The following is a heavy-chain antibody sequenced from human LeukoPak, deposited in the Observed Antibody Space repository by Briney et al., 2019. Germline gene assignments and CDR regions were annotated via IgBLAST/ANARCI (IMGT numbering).Heavy chain of an antibody. Sequence: SETLSLTCAVYGGSFSGYYWSWIRQPPGKGLEWIGEINHSGSTNYNPSLKSRVTISVDTSKNQFSLKLSSVTAADTAVYYCARGPRPGHYSNYGSYYYYYGMDVWGQGTTVTVSS. V-gene: IGHV4-34*01. CDR2: INHSGST. J-gene: IGHJ6*02. D-gene: IGHD4-11*01. CDR3: ARGPRPGHYSNYGSYYYYYGMDV. CDR1: GGSFSGYY.